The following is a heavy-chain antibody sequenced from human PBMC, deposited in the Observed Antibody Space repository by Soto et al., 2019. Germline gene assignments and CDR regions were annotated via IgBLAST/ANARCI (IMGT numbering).Heavy chain of an antibody. J-gene: IGHJ4*02. Sequence: EVQLVESGGGLVQPGGSLRLSCEASGITVSSNFMTWVRQAPGKGLEWVSVIHSGGSTYSAISLKGRINISRDNSKNTVYLQMNSLRLEDTAVYYCARLVAAVPGHYYFYYWGQGTLVTVSS. CDR2: IHSGGST. V-gene: IGHV3-66*04. CDR3: ARLVAAVPGHYYFYY. CDR1: GITVSSNF. D-gene: IGHD6-19*01.